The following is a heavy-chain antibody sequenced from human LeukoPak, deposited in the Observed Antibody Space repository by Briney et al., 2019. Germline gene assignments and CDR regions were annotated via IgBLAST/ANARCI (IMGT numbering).Heavy chain of an antibody. CDR2: INHSGST. V-gene: IGHV4-61*08. J-gene: IGHJ4*02. CDR3: ARDLGLYYFDY. CDR1: GGSISSADYY. Sequence: TSETLSLTCTGSGGSISSADYYWSWIRQPPGKGLEWIGEINHSGSTNYNPSLKSRVTISVDTSKNQFSLKLSSVTAADTAVYYCARDLGLYYFDYWGQGTLVTVSS. D-gene: IGHD7-27*01.